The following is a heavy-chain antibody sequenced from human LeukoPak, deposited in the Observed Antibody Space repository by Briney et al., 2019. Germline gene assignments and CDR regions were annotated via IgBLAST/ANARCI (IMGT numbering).Heavy chain of an antibody. D-gene: IGHD6-19*01. CDR1: GDSLSSNSAT. V-gene: IGHV6-1*01. J-gene: IGHJ4*02. Sequence: SQTLSLTCAISGDSLSSNSATWNWIRQSPSRGLEWLGRTYYRSTWYSDYAVSVKSRITINPDTSKNQFSLQLDSVTPEDTAVYYCARSRQYNGGWYPDYWGQGTLVTVSS. CDR3: ARSRQYNGGWYPDY. CDR2: TYYRSTWYS.